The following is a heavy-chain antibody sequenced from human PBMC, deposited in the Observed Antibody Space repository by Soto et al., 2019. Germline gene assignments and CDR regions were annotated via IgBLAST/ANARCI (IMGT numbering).Heavy chain of an antibody. CDR3: ARGLGYCSSAGCYIWFDF. J-gene: IGHJ4*02. CDR1: GFTFNTYA. D-gene: IGHD2-2*02. Sequence: GGSLRLSCAASGFTFNTYAMSWVRQAPGKGLEWVSTINASGGSTYYADSVKGRFTISRDNSKNTLYLQMNSLRAEDTAVYYCARGLGYCSSAGCYIWFDFWGQGTLVTVSS. V-gene: IGHV3-23*01. CDR2: INASGGST.